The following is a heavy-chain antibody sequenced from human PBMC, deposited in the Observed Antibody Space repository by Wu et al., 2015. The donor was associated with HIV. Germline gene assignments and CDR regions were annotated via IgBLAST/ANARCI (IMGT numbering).Heavy chain of an antibody. CDR1: GGTFSSYA. CDR3: ARDLLNYYDSSGYYFVD. CDR2: IIPIFGTA. Sequence: QVQLVQSGAEVKKPGSSVKVSCKASGGTFSSYAISWVRQAPGQGLEWMGRIIPIFGTANYAQKFQGRVTITADESTSTAYMELSSLRSEDTAVYYCARDLLNYYDSSGYYFVDWGQGTLVTVPS. J-gene: IGHJ4*02. V-gene: IGHV1-69*13. D-gene: IGHD3-22*01.